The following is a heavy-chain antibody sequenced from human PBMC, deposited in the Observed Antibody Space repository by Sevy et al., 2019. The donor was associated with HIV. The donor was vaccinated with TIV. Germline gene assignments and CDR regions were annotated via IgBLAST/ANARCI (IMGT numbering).Heavy chain of an antibody. J-gene: IGHJ4*02. V-gene: IGHV4-39*01. Sequence: SETLSLTCTVSGGSISSDNYLWSWIRQTPGKGLEWIGTVHYSGRTYYNPSLKSRVTISEDTSKNQFSLNLNSVTAADTAVYFCARNFDYWGQGTLVTVSS. CDR3: ARNFDY. CDR2: VHYSGRT. CDR1: GGSISSDNYL.